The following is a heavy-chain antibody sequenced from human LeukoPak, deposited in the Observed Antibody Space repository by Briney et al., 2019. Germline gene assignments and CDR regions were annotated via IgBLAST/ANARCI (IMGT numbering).Heavy chain of an antibody. D-gene: IGHD4-11*01. Sequence: SETLSLTCAVYGGSFSGYYWSWIRQPPGKGLEWIGEINHSGSTNYNPSLKSRVTISVDTSKNQFSLKLNSVTTADTAIYYCARGNMWDYRRYYYYMDVWGKGTTVTVSS. J-gene: IGHJ6*03. CDR3: ARGNMWDYRRYYYYMDV. CDR2: INHSGST. V-gene: IGHV4-34*01. CDR1: GGSFSGYY.